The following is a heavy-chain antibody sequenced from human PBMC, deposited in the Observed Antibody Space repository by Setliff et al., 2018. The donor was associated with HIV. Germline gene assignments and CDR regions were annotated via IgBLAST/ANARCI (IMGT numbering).Heavy chain of an antibody. CDR2: VLRGGSPT. J-gene: IGHJ6*03. D-gene: IGHD1-1*01. CDR1: GFSFSAHA. CDR3: AKYTRGGSILYYMDV. V-gene: IGHV3-23*03. Sequence: SLRLSCTASGFSFSAHAMSWVRRAPGKGLEWLSVVLRGGSPTYYADSVKGRFTTSRDDSKNTVYLEMTSLRAEDTAVYFCAKYTRGGSILYYMDVWGKGTTVTVSS.